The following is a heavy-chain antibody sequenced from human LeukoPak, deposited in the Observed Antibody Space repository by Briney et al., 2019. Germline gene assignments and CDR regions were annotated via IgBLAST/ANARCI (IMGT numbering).Heavy chain of an antibody. J-gene: IGHJ6*03. CDR3: ARGPRITLVRGGQWYYYMDV. V-gene: IGHV1-46*01. D-gene: IGHD3-10*01. CDR2: INPSGGST. Sequence: GASVKVSCKASGYTFTSNYINWVRQAPGQGLEWMGLINPSGGSTNYAQKCQGRLTMTRDTSTSTVYMELSSLRSEDTAVYYCARGPRITLVRGGQWYYYMDVWGKGTTVTISS. CDR1: GYTFTSNY.